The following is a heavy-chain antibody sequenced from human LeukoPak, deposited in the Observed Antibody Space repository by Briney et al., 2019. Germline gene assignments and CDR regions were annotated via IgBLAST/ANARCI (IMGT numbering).Heavy chain of an antibody. CDR1: GGSISSYY. D-gene: IGHD2-15*01. CDR2: IYYSGST. CDR3: ARDVYRSERWFDP. V-gene: IGHV4-59*01. J-gene: IGHJ5*02. Sequence: SETLSLTCTVSGGSISSYYWSWIRQPPGKGLEWIGYIYYSGSTNYNPSLKSRATISVATSKNQFSLKLSSVTAADTAVYYCARDVYRSERWFDPWGQGTLVTVSS.